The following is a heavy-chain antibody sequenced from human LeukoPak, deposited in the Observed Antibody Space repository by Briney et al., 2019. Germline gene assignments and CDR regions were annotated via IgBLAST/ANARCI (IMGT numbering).Heavy chain of an antibody. CDR1: GFTFSTYA. J-gene: IGHJ4*02. CDR2: LTGNGGSA. Sequence: GGSLRLSCAASGFTFSTYAMTWVRQAPGEGLEWVSSLTGNGGSAYYADSVKGRFTISRDNSKNTLYLQMNSLRAEDTAVYHCARDSGSYLQPTDYWGQGTLVTVSS. CDR3: ARDSGSYLQPTDY. V-gene: IGHV3-23*01. D-gene: IGHD1-26*01.